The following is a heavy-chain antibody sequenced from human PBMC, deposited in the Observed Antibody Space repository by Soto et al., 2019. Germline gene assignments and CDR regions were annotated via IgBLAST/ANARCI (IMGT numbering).Heavy chain of an antibody. Sequence: VASVKVSCKASGGTFSSYAISWVRQAPGQGLEWMGGIIPIFGTANYAQKFQGRVTITADESTSTAYMELSSLRSEDTAVYYCASTVSVVRGVISPSYYYYYGMDVWGQGTTVTVSS. D-gene: IGHD3-10*01. CDR3: ASTVSVVRGVISPSYYYYYGMDV. J-gene: IGHJ6*02. CDR2: IIPIFGTA. V-gene: IGHV1-69*13. CDR1: GGTFSSYA.